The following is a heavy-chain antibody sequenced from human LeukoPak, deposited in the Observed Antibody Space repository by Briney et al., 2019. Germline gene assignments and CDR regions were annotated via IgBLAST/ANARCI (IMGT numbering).Heavy chain of an antibody. J-gene: IGHJ5*02. CDR3: ARLFKVVPAAIHT. CDR2: IYSGGST. CDR1: GGSFSGYF. D-gene: IGHD2-2*01. Sequence: PSETLSLTCAVYGGSFSGYFWSWIRQSPGKGLEWVSVIYSGGSTYYADSVKGRFTISRDNSKNTLYLQMNSLRAEDTAVYYCARLFKVVPAAIHTWGQGTLVTVSS. V-gene: IGHV3-53*01.